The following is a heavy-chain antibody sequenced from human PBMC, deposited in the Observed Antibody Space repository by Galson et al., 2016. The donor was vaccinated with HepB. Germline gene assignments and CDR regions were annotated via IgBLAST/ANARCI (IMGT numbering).Heavy chain of an antibody. CDR1: GFTFSSYA. Sequence: SLRLSCAASGFTFSSYAMHWVRQAPGKGLEWVAVVSRDASTIFYANSMKGRFTISRDNSLNTAYLQVVNLRDDDTGVYFCARELTYRFELDYWGQGAQVIVSS. D-gene: IGHD3-9*01. CDR3: ARELTYRFELDY. J-gene: IGHJ4*02. CDR2: VSRDASTI. V-gene: IGHV3-30-3*01.